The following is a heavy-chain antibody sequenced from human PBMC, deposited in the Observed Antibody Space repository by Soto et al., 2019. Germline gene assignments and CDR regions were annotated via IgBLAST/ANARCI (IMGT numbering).Heavy chain of an antibody. V-gene: IGHV4-39*01. Sequence: SETLSLTCTVSGGSISSSTYYWGWIRQPPGQGMEWLGRIYYSGCTSDTPSLWSRVTMSVDTSKNQCSLNLNSVTAADTAVYYWARRQYSSLNWCNPLGQVTLGTFSS. CDR3: ARRQYSSLNWCNP. J-gene: IGHJ5*02. CDR2: IYYSGCT. CDR1: GGSISSSTYY. D-gene: IGHD6-6*01.